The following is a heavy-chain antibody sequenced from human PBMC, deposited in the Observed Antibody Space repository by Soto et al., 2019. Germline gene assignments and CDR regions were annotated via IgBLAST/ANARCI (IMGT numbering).Heavy chain of an antibody. CDR3: ARRTNYGDYSFDY. CDR2: VYYAGST. J-gene: IGHJ4*02. D-gene: IGHD4-17*01. Sequence: QLQLQESGPGLVKPSDTLSLTCTVSGGSISTDSHYWGWIRQPPGKGLEWIGSVYYAGSTYKNPSLHSRVTISVDTSKNHFSLKLNSVTVADTAVYYCARRTNYGDYSFDYWGQGTLVTVSS. CDR1: GGSISTDSHY. V-gene: IGHV4-39*02.